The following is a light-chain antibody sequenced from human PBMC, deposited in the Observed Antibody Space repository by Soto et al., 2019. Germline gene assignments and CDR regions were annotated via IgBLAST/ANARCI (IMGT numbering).Light chain of an antibody. J-gene: IGLJ2*01. V-gene: IGLV1-44*01. CDR2: TND. CDR3: AAWDDSLYGLV. Sequence: QSVLTQPPSTSGTPGQRVTISCSGSSTNVGVNPVNWYQQFPGTAPSLLIYTNDQRPSGVPGRFSGSNSGTTASLAISVLQSDDEADYYCAAWDDSLYGLVFGGGTKLTVL. CDR1: STNVGVNP.